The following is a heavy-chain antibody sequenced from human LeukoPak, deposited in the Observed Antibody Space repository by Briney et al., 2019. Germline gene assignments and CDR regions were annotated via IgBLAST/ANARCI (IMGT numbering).Heavy chain of an antibody. CDR1: GFTFSSYG. CDR3: VKAQGFFDS. V-gene: IGHV3-64D*09. J-gene: IGHJ4*02. CDR2: ISSNGGST. Sequence: GGSLRLSCSASGFTFSSYGMHWVRQAPGKGLEYVAAISSNGGSTNYADSVKGRFTIPRDNSKNTLDLQMSSLRAEDTAVYYCVKAQGFFDSWGQGTLVTVSS.